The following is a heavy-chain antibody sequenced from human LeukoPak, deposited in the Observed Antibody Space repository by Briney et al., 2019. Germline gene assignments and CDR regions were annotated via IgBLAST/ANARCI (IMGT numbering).Heavy chain of an antibody. D-gene: IGHD6-19*01. Sequence: SETLSLTCTVSGGSISSSSYYWAWVRQPPGKGLEWIGSIHFGGSPHYKPSLKSRVTISVDTSKNQFSLKLSSVTAADTSVYYCSRQEAPNSGWPEGWFDPWGQGTLVTVSS. CDR1: GGSISSSSYY. CDR2: IHFGGSP. V-gene: IGHV4-39*01. J-gene: IGHJ5*02. CDR3: SRQEAPNSGWPEGWFDP.